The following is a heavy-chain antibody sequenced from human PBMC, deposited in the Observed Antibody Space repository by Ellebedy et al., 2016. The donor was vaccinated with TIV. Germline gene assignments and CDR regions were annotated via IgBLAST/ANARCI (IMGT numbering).Heavy chain of an antibody. CDR2: IYYSGST. CDR1: GGSISSYY. CDR3: ARDRGAVGGSYHFDY. V-gene: IGHV4-59*12. J-gene: IGHJ4*02. D-gene: IGHD1-26*01. Sequence: MPSETLSLTCTVPGGSISSYYWSWIRQPPGKGLEWIGYIYYSGSTDYNPSLKSRVTISVDTSKNQFSLKLSSVTAADTAVYYCARDRGAVGGSYHFDYWGQGTLVTVSS.